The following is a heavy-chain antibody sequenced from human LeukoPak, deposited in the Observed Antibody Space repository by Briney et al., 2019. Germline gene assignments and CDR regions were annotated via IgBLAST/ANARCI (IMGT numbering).Heavy chain of an antibody. Sequence: GASVKVSCKASGYTFTSYGISWVRQAPGQGLEWMGWISAYNGNTNYAQKLQGRVTMTTDTSTSTAYMELRSLGSDDTAVYYCARNLNFDWLPDPYFDYWGQGTLVTVSS. J-gene: IGHJ4*02. CDR2: ISAYNGNT. V-gene: IGHV1-18*01. CDR1: GYTFTSYG. D-gene: IGHD3-9*01. CDR3: ARNLNFDWLPDPYFDY.